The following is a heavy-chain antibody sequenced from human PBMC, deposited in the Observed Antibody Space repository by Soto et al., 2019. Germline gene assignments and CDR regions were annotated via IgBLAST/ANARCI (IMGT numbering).Heavy chain of an antibody. CDR2: ISPYNGNT. J-gene: IGHJ1*01. V-gene: IGHV1-18*04. CDR1: GYTFTNYG. Sequence: ASVKVSCKASGYTFTNYGISWVRQAPGQGLEWKGWISPYNGNTNYAQKFQGRVTMTTDTSTGTAYMELRSLRSDDTAVYYFARGGYYYDTSGHLGYFQHWGQGTLVTVSS. D-gene: IGHD3-22*01. CDR3: ARGGYYYDTSGHLGYFQH.